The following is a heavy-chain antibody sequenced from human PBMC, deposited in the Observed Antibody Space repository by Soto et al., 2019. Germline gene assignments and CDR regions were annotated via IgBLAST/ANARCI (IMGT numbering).Heavy chain of an antibody. V-gene: IGHV4-34*01. CDR2: INHSGST. CDR3: ARGDLTRGDY. Sequence: QVQLQQWGAGLLKPSETLSLTCAVYGGSFSGYYWSWIRQPPGKGLEWIGEINHSGSTNYNPSLKRRVTISVDTSKNQFSLKLSSVTAADTAVYYCARGDLTRGDYWGQGTLVTVSS. CDR1: GGSFSGYY. J-gene: IGHJ4*02. D-gene: IGHD2-2*01.